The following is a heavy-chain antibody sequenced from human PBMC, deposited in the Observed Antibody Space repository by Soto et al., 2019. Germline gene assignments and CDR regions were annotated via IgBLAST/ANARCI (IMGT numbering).Heavy chain of an antibody. Sequence: SETLSLTCSIYSGSFSGYYWSWIRQPPGKGLEWIGAISQSGNTNYSPSLKSRVSISIDTSKKQFSLNLASVSAAETAVYYCSRAPKVSGSSQTRPDFWGQGTLVTVSS. CDR2: ISQSGNT. J-gene: IGHJ4*02. CDR1: SGSFSGYY. V-gene: IGHV4-34*01. CDR3: SRAPKVSGSSQTRPDF. D-gene: IGHD6-6*01.